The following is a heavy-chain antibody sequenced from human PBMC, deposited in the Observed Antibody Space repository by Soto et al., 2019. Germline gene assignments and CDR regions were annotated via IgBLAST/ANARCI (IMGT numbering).Heavy chain of an antibody. J-gene: IGHJ6*02. CDR3: SRDVDFGEEDV. CDR2: IYFSGRT. V-gene: IGHV4-61*01. D-gene: IGHD4-17*01. CDR1: GGSVSGGSYY. Sequence: SETLSLTCTVSGGSVSGGSYYWNWIRQPPGKGLEWIGYIYFSGRTNYNPSLKSRVTISIDTSKNQFSLELTSATAADTAVYYCSRDVDFGEEDVWGLGTTVTVS.